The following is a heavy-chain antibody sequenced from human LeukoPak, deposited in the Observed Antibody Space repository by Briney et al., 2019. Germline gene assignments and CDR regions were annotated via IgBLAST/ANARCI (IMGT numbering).Heavy chain of an antibody. CDR2: INPNSGGT. Sequence: ASVKVSCKASGYTFTGYYMHWVRQAPGQGLEWMGWINPNSGGTNYAQKLQGRVTMTTDTSTSTAYMELRSLRSDDTAVYYCARCVSMYSGSRRFDYWGQGTLVTVSS. V-gene: IGHV1-2*02. J-gene: IGHJ4*02. CDR3: ARCVSMYSGSRRFDY. D-gene: IGHD1-26*01. CDR1: GYTFTGYY.